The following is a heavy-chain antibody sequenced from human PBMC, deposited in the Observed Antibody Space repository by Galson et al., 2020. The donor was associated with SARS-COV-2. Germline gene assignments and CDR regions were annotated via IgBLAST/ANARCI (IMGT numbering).Heavy chain of an antibody. Sequence: SVKVSCKASGGTFSSYAISWVRQAPGQGLEWMGGIIPIFGTANYAQKFQGRVTITADESTSTAYMELSSLRSEDTAVYYCARGISEWYGSGNKPWYFDYWGQGTLVTVSS. J-gene: IGHJ4*02. CDR3: ARGISEWYGSGNKPWYFDY. D-gene: IGHD3-10*01. CDR2: IIPIFGTA. V-gene: IGHV1-69*13. CDR1: GGTFSSYA.